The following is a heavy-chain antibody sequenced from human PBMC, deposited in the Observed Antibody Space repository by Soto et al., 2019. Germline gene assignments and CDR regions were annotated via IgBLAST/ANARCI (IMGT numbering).Heavy chain of an antibody. D-gene: IGHD5-18*01. CDR1: GFTFSNYG. CDR3: AKAGYTYGSADF. J-gene: IGHJ4*02. CDR2: ISSDGSNK. V-gene: IGHV3-30*18. Sequence: QVQLVESGGGVVQPGRSLRLSCAASGFTFSNYGMHWVRQAPGKGLEWVALISSDGSNKYYADSVKGRFTISRDNSKNTLYLQMNSLRAEDTAVYYCAKAGYTYGSADFWGQGTLVTVSS.